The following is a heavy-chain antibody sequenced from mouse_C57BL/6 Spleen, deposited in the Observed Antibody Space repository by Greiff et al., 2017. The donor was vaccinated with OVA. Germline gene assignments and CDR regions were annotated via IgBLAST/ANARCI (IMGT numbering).Heavy chain of an antibody. J-gene: IGHJ2*01. V-gene: IGHV5-9*01. CDR2: ISGGGGNT. Sequence: EVKLVESGGGLVKPGGSLKLSCAASGFTFSRYTMSWVRQTPEKRLEWVATISGGGGNTYYPDSVKGRFTISRDNAKNTLYLQMSSLRSEDTALYYCARHGGYGNFDYWGQGTTLTVSS. D-gene: IGHD2-1*01. CDR3: ARHGGYGNFDY. CDR1: GFTFSRYT.